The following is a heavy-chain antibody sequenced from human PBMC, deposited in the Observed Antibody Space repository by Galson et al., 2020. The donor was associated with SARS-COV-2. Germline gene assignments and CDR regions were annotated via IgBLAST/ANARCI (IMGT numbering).Heavy chain of an antibody. CDR2: IGIAGDT. D-gene: IGHD3-16*01. CDR1: GFIFSSYE. V-gene: IGHV3-13*01. J-gene: IGHJ2*01. CDR3: ARKYLGMGVWYLDL. Sequence: GGSLRLSCATSGFIFSSYEMLWVRQPTGKGLEWVAAIGIAGDTYYTASVQGRFTISRESDKNALNLQMKSLRGGDTAVYYCARKYLGMGVWYLDLWGRGTQVIVSS.